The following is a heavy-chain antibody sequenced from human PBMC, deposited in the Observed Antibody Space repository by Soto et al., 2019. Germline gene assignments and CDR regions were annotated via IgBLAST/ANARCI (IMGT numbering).Heavy chain of an antibody. V-gene: IGHV1-69*04. CDR1: GGTFSSYT. J-gene: IGHJ5*02. Sequence: ASVKVSCKASGGTFSSYTISWVRQAPGQGLEWMGRIIPILGIANYAQKFQGRVTITADKSTSTAYMELSSLRSEDMAVYYCARDCSSTSCYAYPWGQGTLVTVSS. CDR3: ARDCSSTSCYAYP. CDR2: IIPILGIA. D-gene: IGHD2-2*01.